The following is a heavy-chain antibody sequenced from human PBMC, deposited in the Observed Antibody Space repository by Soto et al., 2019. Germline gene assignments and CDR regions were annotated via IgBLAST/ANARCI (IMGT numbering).Heavy chain of an antibody. D-gene: IGHD3-22*01. CDR3: ARDAPRSSGYYYFDY. J-gene: IGHJ4*02. CDR2: IYYSGST. CDR1: GGSISSGGYY. V-gene: IGHV4-31*03. Sequence: SETLSLTCTVSGGSISSGGYYWSWIRQHPGKGLEWIGYIYYSGSTYYNPSLKSRVTISVDTFKNQFSLKLSSVTAADTAVYYCARDAPRSSGYYYFDYWGQGTLVTVSS.